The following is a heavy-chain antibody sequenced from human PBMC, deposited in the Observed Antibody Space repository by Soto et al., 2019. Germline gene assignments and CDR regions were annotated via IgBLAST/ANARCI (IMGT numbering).Heavy chain of an antibody. J-gene: IGHJ4*02. CDR2: IWYDGSQT. D-gene: IGHD2-2*03. CDR3: ARDGYCTTTTCSPLWY. CDR1: GFTFSSYG. Sequence: GGSLRLSCAASGFTFSSYGMHWVRQAPGTGLEWVAVIWYDGSQTYYADSVKGRITISRDNSKNTLYLRMNSLRAEDTAMYYCARDGYCTTTTCSPLWYWGQGTLVTVSS. V-gene: IGHV3-33*01.